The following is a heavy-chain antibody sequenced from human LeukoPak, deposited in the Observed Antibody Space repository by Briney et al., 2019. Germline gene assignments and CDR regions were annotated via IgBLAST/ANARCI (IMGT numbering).Heavy chain of an antibody. V-gene: IGHV1-69*13. CDR2: IIPIFGTA. D-gene: IGHD4-11*01. J-gene: IGHJ6*02. CDR3: ARVTVTIPYYYGMDV. Sequence: GASVKVSCKASGGTFSSYAISRVRQAPGQGLEWMGGIIPIFGTANYAQKFQGRVTITADESTSTAYMELSSLRSEDTAVYYCARVTVTIPYYYGMDVWGQGTTVTVSS. CDR1: GGTFSSYA.